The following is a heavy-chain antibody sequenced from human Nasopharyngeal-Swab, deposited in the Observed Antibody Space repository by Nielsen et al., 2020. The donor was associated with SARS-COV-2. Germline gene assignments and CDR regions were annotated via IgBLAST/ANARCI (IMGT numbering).Heavy chain of an antibody. J-gene: IGHJ4*02. CDR1: GFTFSDYY. V-gene: IGHV3-11*01. CDR2: ISSSGITI. D-gene: IGHD2-21*02. Sequence: GESLKISCAASGFTFSDYYMSWISQAPGKGLEWVSYISSSGITIYYADSVKGRFTISRDNAKNSLYLQMNSLRAEDTAVYYCARPQCRGGGDCHYYFDYWGQGTLVTVSS. CDR3: ARPQCRGGGDCHYYFDY.